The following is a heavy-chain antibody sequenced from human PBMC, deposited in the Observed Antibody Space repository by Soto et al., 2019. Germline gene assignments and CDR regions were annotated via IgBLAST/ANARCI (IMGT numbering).Heavy chain of an antibody. CDR3: ARRVVPAANYYYYYMAV. J-gene: IGHJ6*03. CDR1: GGTFSGYY. Sequence: SSETLSLTCAVYGGTFSGYYWSWIRQAPGKGLEWIGEINHSGSTNYNPSLKSRVTISVDTSKNQFSLKLSSVTAADTAVYYCARRVVPAANYYYYYMAVWGKGTTVTVSS. CDR2: INHSGST. D-gene: IGHD2-2*01. V-gene: IGHV4-34*01.